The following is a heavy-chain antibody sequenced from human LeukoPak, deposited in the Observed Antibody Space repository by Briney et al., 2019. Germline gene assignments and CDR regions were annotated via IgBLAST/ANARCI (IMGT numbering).Heavy chain of an antibody. CDR1: GFTVSSNN. J-gene: IGHJ4*02. V-gene: IGHV3-53*01. Sequence: GGSLRLSCAASGFTVSSNNMSWVRQAPGKGLEWVSVIYSGGTTFYADSVKGRFTISRDNSKNTLYLQMNSLRAEDTAVYYCARVPDYDILTAYSRAFDYWGQGTLVTVSS. CDR2: IYSGGTT. CDR3: ARVPDYDILTAYSRAFDY. D-gene: IGHD3-9*01.